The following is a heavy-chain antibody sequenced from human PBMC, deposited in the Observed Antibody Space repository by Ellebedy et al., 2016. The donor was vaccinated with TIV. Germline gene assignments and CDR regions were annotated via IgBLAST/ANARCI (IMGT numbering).Heavy chain of an antibody. V-gene: IGHV3-66*01. CDR1: GFTVSSNY. J-gene: IGHJ4*02. D-gene: IGHD2-2*01. CDR3: AVRGLGYCSSTSCRPFDY. CDR2: IYSGGST. Sequence: PGGSLRLSCEGSGFTVSSNYMSWVRQAPGKGLEWVSVIYSGGSTYYADSVKGRFTISRDNSKNTLYLQMNSLRAEDTAVYYCAVRGLGYCSSTSCRPFDYWGQGTLVTVSS.